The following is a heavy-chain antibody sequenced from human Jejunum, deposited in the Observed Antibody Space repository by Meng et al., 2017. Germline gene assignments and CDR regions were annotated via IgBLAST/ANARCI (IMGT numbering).Heavy chain of an antibody. D-gene: IGHD5-24*01. CDR2: IDTAGSGT. J-gene: IGHJ4*02. CDR1: GFTFSYYW. CDR3: VRDYSGYTHEFDY. V-gene: IGHV3-74*01. Sequence: EVQLVESGGGVVQPGGSLRLSCSASGFTFSYYWMHWVRQAPGKGLVWVSRIDTAGSGTSYADSVKGRFTISRDNAKNTLYLQMNSLRAEDTAVYYCVRDYSGYTHEFDYWGLGTLVTVSS.